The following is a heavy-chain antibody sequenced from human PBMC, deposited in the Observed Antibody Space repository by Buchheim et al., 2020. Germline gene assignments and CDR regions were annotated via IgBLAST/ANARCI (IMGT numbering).Heavy chain of an antibody. CDR3: ARDLAVTTGLVDY. V-gene: IGHV3-30-3*01. CDR2: ISYDGSNK. J-gene: IGHJ4*02. Sequence: QVQLVESGGGVVQPGRSLRLSCAASGFTFSSYAMHWVRQAPGKGLEWVAVISYDGSNKYYADSVKGRFTISRANSKNTLYLQMNSLRAEDTAVYYCARDLAVTTGLVDYWGQGTL. CDR1: GFTFSSYA. D-gene: IGHD2-21*02.